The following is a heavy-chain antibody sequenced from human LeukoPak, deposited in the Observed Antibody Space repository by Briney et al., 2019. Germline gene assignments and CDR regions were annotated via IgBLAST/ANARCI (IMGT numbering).Heavy chain of an antibody. J-gene: IGHJ4*02. CDR2: INPKNDDT. CDR1: GYTFTAYY. D-gene: IGHD3-10*01. Sequence: ASVKVSCKASGYTFTAYYIHWVPQAPGQGLEWMGRINPKNDDTNYAQKFQDRVTITRDTSMSAASMEISRLTYDDTGVYYCARGGPAGEWFGELSYFAYWGQGTLVTVLS. V-gene: IGHV1-2*05. CDR3: ARGGPAGEWFGELSYFAY.